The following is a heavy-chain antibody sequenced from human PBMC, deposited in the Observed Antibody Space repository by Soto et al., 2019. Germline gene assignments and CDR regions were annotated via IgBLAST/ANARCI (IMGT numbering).Heavy chain of an antibody. V-gene: IGHV1-2*02. CDR3: ARVVSPYYDVLHVNWFDP. CDR1: GYTFTGYY. J-gene: IGHJ5*02. Sequence: ASVKVSCNASGYTFTGYYMHWAGQAAGQGLEWMGWIKSFNGDTNYAQKFQGRVTLTRGTSISTAYMELSRLKSDDTAVYYCARVVSPYYDVLHVNWFDPLGHGTLHTVSS. CDR2: IKSFNGDT. D-gene: IGHD3-9*01.